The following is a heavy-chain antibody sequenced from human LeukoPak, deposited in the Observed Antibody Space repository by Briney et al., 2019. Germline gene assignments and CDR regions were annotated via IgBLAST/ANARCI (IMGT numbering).Heavy chain of an antibody. CDR1: GFTFRSFA. J-gene: IGHJ6*03. CDR2: ISASGHYI. V-gene: IGHV3-23*01. D-gene: IGHD2-2*01. CDR3: ARDGSWGDYQFYFYMDV. Sequence: GGSLRLSCEASGFTFRSFAMSWVRQAPGKGLEWLSDISASGHYIYQADSVKGRFTISRDNSKNTLYIEINSLRVEDTAVYYCARDGSWGDYQFYFYMDVWGKGTTVTVSS.